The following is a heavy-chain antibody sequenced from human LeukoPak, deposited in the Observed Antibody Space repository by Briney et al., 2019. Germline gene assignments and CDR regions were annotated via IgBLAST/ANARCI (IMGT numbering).Heavy chain of an antibody. CDR1: RGSISSGVYY. CDR2: IYYSGST. J-gene: IGHJ5*02. Sequence: SQTLSLTCTVSRGSISSGVYYWSWIRQPPGKGLEWIGYIYYSGSTYYNPSLKSRVPISVDTSKNQFSLKLSSVTAADTAVYYCARETLGASDNWFDPWGQGTLVTVSS. V-gene: IGHV4-30-4*01. CDR3: ARETLGASDNWFDP. D-gene: IGHD1-26*01.